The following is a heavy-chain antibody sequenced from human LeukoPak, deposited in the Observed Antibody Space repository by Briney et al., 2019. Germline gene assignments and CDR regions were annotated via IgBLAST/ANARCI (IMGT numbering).Heavy chain of an antibody. J-gene: IGHJ5*01. D-gene: IGHD1-26*01. V-gene: IGHV3-15*01. Sequence: GGSLRLSCAASGFTFSDAWMSWVRQAPGKGLEWLGRIKSRTEGGTTQYAAPVKGGFTISRDDSKETVYLQMNSLTTEDTAVYYCTRVGTTWFHSWGQGTLVIVSS. CDR1: GFTFSDAW. CDR3: TRVGTTWFHS. CDR2: IKSRTEGGTT.